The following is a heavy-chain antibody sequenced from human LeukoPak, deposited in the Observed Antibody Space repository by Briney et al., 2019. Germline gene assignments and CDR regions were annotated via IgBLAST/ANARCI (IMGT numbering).Heavy chain of an antibody. CDR3: ARVRDWNDARWAFDI. D-gene: IGHD1-1*01. V-gene: IGHV1-69*06. J-gene: IGHJ3*02. CDR1: GGTFSSYA. Sequence: ASVKVSCKASGGTFSSYAISWVRQAPGQGLEWMGGIIPIFGTANYAQKFQGRVTITADKSTSTAYMELSSLRSEDTAVYYCARVRDWNDARWAFDIWGQGTMVTVSS. CDR2: IIPIFGTA.